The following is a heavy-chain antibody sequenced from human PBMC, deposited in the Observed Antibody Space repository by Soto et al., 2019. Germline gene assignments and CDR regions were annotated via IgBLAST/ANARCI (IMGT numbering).Heavy chain of an antibody. D-gene: IGHD6-6*01. CDR3: AGGIAARPLGY. Sequence: QLQLQESGSGLVKPSQTLSLTCAVSGGSISSGGYSWSWIRQPPGKGLEWIGYIYHSGSTYYNPALKSRVNISVDRSKNQCSLKLSSVTAADTAVYSCAGGIAARPLGYWGQGTLVTVSS. CDR2: IYHSGST. V-gene: IGHV4-30-2*01. J-gene: IGHJ4*02. CDR1: GGSISSGGYS.